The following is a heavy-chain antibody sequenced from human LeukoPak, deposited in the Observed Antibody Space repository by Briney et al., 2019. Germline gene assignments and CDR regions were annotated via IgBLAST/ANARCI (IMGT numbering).Heavy chain of an antibody. Sequence: PSETLSLTCTVSGGSISSYYWSWIRQPPGKGLEWIGYIYYSGSTNYNPSLKSRVTISVDTSKNQFSLKLSSVTAADTAVYYCASLYYDILTGYYYFDYWGQGTLVTVSS. CDR3: ASLYYDILTGYYYFDY. J-gene: IGHJ4*02. D-gene: IGHD3-9*01. CDR2: IYYSGST. V-gene: IGHV4-59*01. CDR1: GGSISSYY.